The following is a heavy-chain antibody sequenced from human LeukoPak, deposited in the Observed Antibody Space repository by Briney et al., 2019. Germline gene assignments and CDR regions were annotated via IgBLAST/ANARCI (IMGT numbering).Heavy chain of an antibody. Sequence: GGSLRLSCAASGFTFSSYAMHWVRQAPGKGLEWVAVISYDGSNKYYADSVKGRFTISRDNSENTLYLQMNSLRAEDTAVYYCARGGSYYPPSKIDYWGQGTLVTVSS. CDR1: GFTFSSYA. CDR2: ISYDGSNK. J-gene: IGHJ4*02. V-gene: IGHV3-30*04. D-gene: IGHD1-26*01. CDR3: ARGGSYYPPSKIDY.